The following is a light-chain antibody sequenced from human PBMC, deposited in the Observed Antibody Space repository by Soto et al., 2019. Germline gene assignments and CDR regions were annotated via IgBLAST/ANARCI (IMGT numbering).Light chain of an antibody. V-gene: IGLV2-14*03. J-gene: IGLJ2*01. Sequence: QSALTQPASVSWSPGQSITISCTGTSSDVGRYNYVSWFQQHPGKAPKLMIYDVTNRPSGISNRFSGSKSGNTASLTISGLQAEDEAHYYCSSYTTTTTLVFGGGTKVTVL. CDR3: SSYTTTTTLV. CDR2: DVT. CDR1: SSDVGRYNY.